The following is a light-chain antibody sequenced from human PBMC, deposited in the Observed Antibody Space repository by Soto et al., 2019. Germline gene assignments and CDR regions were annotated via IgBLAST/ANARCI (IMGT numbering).Light chain of an antibody. V-gene: IGLV1-47*01. CDR1: SSNIGSNY. Sequence: QAVVTQPPSASGTPGQRVSISCSGSSSNIGSNYVYWYQQLPGTAPKLLIYRNNQRPSGVPDRFSGSKSGTSASLAISGLRSEDEADYYCAASDDSLSGPVFGGGTKLTVL. CDR2: RNN. J-gene: IGLJ2*01. CDR3: AASDDSLSGPV.